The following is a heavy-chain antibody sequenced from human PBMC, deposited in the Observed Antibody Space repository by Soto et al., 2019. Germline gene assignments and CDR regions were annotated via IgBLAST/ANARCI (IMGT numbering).Heavy chain of an antibody. D-gene: IGHD6-13*01. J-gene: IGHJ4*02. CDR3: ATRDISRFY. CDR1: GVSISSHDW. Sequence: QVQLQESGPGLVKPSGTLSLTCAVSGVSISSHDWWTWVRQPPGKGLEGIGESHQSANTNCTSSPXSGVTISVDKSKIPFPLKLTSLTVADTAVYYCATRDISRFYWGQGTRVTVSS. V-gene: IGHV4-4*02. CDR2: SHQSANT.